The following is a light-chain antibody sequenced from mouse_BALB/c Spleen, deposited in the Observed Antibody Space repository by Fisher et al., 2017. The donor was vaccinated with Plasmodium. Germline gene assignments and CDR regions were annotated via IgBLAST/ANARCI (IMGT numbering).Light chain of an antibody. CDR2: KVS. J-gene: IGKJ5*01. CDR1: QSLVHSYGDTY. V-gene: IGKV1-110*01. Sequence: DIVLTQSPLSLPVSLGDQASISCRSSQSLVHSYGDTYLHWYLQKPGQSPKLLIYKVSNRFSGVPDRFSGSGSGTDFTLKISSVEAEDLGVYFCFQTTHLPLTFGAGTKLELK. CDR3: FQTTHLPLT.